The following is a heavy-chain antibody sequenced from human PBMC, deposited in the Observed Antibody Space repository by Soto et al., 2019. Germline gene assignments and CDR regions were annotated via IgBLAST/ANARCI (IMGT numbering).Heavy chain of an antibody. CDR2: INSDGTSI. V-gene: IGHV3-74*03. CDR3: VRELIPVLGSIRYFDP. D-gene: IGHD1-1*01. CDR1: GFTFSRYW. Sequence: GGSLRLSCAASGFTFSRYWMHWVRQTPGMGLEWLSRINSDGTSIKYGDSVQGRLYMSRDNADNTLYLQMNSLRDDDTGVYYCVRELIPVLGSIRYFDPWGQGTLVTVSS. J-gene: IGHJ5*02.